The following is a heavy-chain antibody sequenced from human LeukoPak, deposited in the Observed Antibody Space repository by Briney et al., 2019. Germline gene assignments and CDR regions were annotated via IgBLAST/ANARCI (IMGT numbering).Heavy chain of an antibody. CDR2: ISDSGGAT. V-gene: IGHV3-23*01. J-gene: IGHJ4*02. Sequence: PGVSLRLSCAASGFSFRNYAMSWVRQAPGKGLEWVSSISDSGGATYYADSVKGRFTISRDNSRNTLYLQLNSLGADDTAVYYCAKIAPWGAVTTTDGFDYWGQGTLVTVSS. CDR3: AKIAPWGAVTTTDGFDY. CDR1: GFSFRNYA. D-gene: IGHD4-17*01.